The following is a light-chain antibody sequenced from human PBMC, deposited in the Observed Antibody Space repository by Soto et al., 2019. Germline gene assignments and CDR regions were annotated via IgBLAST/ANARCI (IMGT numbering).Light chain of an antibody. V-gene: IGKV3-15*01. CDR3: QEYSKWPSRT. CDR2: GAS. CDR1: HIVSSN. Sequence: EIVMTHSPDTLSVSPGEIATLSCRASHIVSSNLAWYQHKAGQAPRLLIYGASTRATGIPARFSGSGSGTEFSLTISSLQSEDFAVYYCQEYSKWPSRTFGPGTKVDIK. J-gene: IGKJ1*01.